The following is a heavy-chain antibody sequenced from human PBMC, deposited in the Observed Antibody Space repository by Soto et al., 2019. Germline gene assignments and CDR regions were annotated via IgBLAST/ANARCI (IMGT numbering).Heavy chain of an antibody. CDR1: GYTFTGYY. CDR3: ARDPDYGGPQDNWFDP. V-gene: IGHV1-2*02. J-gene: IGHJ5*02. Sequence: ASVKVSCKASGYTFTGYYMHWVRQAPGQGLEWMGWINPNSGSTNYAQKFQGRVTTTRDTSISTAYMELSRLRSDDTAVYYCARDPDYGGPQDNWFDPWGQGTLVTVSS. CDR2: INPNSGST. D-gene: IGHD4-17*01.